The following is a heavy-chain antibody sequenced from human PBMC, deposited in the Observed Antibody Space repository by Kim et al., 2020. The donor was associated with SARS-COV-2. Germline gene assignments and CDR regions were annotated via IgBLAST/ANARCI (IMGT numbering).Heavy chain of an antibody. CDR2: ISWDSGSI. D-gene: IGHD2-15*01. Sequence: GGSLRLSCAASGFTFDDYAMHWVRQAPGKGLEWVSGISWDSGSIGYADSVKGRFTISRDNAKNSLYLQMNSLRAEDTALYYCAKDKDYGGNPSAFDIWGQGTMVTVSS. J-gene: IGHJ3*02. V-gene: IGHV3-9*01. CDR1: GFTFDDYA. CDR3: AKDKDYGGNPSAFDI.